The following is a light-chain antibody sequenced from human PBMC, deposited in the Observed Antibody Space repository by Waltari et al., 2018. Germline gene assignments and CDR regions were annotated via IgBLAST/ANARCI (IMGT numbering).Light chain of an antibody. V-gene: IGKV1-39*01. CDR2: AAS. J-gene: IGKJ4*01. Sequence: DIQMTQSPSSLSASVGDRVTITGRASQSISSYLNWYQQKPGKAPKLLIYAASSLQSGVPSRFSGSGSGTDFTLTISSLQPEDFATYYCQQSYSTSPFGGGTKVEIK. CDR1: QSISSY. CDR3: QQSYSTSP.